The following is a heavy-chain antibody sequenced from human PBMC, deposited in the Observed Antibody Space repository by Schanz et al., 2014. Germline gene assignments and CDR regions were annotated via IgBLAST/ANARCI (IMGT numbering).Heavy chain of an antibody. J-gene: IGHJ1*01. D-gene: IGHD3-9*01. CDR1: GFTFSTYA. V-gene: IGHV3-23*01. Sequence: RLSCAASGFTFSTYAMSWVRQAPGTGLEWVSAIRGSGGSTYYADSVKGLFTISRDNSKNTGDLQMNSLRAEEKAVYYGARDSRRNYDFLTADSSIEDWGQGTMVTVSS. CDR2: IRGSGGST. CDR3: ARDSRRNYDFLTADSSIED.